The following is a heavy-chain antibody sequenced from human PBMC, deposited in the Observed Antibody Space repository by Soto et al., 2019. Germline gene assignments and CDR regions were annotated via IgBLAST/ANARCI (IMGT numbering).Heavy chain of an antibody. J-gene: IGHJ4*02. V-gene: IGHV3-7*01. CDR2: IKQDGSEK. CDR1: GFTFSSYW. CDR3: AREEGIAVAGVDY. D-gene: IGHD6-19*01. Sequence: GGSLRLSCAASGFTFSSYWMSWVRQAPGKGLEWVANIKQDGSEKYYVDSVKGRFTISRDNAKNSLYLQMNSLRAEDTAVYYCAREEGIAVAGVDYWGQGTLVTVSS.